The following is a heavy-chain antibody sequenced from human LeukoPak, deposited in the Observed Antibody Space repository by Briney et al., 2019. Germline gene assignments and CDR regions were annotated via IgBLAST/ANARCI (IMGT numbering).Heavy chain of an antibody. CDR2: IYWDGDT. J-gene: IGHJ4*02. CDR1: GFSLNTGGMA. D-gene: IGHD3-9*01. Sequence: SGPTLVKPTQTLTLTCSFSGFSLNTGGMAVGWIRQPPGKALEWLAIIYWDGDTRYSPSLKTRLTLTKDSSKNQVVLTMTGLDPVDTATYFCAHRVPPGVLPGYYNFAYWGPGILVTVSS. CDR3: AHRVPPGVLPGYYNFAY. V-gene: IGHV2-5*02.